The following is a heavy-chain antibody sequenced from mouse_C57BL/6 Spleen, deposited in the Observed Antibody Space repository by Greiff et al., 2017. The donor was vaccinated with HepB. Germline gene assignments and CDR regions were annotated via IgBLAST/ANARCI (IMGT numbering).Heavy chain of an antibody. CDR3: ARWATTVVDYAMDY. Sequence: EVQLQQSGPELVKPGASVKISCKASGYTFTDYYMNWVKQSHGKSLEWIGDINPNNGGTSYNQKFKGKATLTVDKSSSTAYMELRSLTSEDSAVYYCARWATTVVDYAMDYWGQGTSVTVAS. CDR2: INPNNGGT. D-gene: IGHD1-1*01. V-gene: IGHV1-26*01. J-gene: IGHJ4*01. CDR1: GYTFTDYY.